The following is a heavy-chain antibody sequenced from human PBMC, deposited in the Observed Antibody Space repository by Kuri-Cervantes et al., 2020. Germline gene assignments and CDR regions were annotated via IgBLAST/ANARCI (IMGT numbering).Heavy chain of an antibody. D-gene: IGHD2-2*01. CDR2: INSDGSST. J-gene: IGHJ4*02. Sequence: ETLSLTCAASGFTLSSYWMHWVRRAPGKGLVWVSRINSDGSSTSYADSVKGRFTISRDNAKNTLYLQMNSLRAEDTAVYYCARDLGIVVVPAASAWGQGTLVTVSS. CDR3: ARDLGIVVVPAASA. CDR1: GFTLSSYW. V-gene: IGHV3-74*01.